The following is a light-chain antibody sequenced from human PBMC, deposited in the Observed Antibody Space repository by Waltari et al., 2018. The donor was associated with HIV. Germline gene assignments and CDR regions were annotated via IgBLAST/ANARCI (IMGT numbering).Light chain of an antibody. V-gene: IGKV4-1*01. CDR3: QQYYSTPPT. CDR1: QNILYDSNKKNY. Sequence: DIVLTQSPESLAVSLGERATINCTSSQNILYDSNKKNYLAWYQKRPGQPPKLLIYWASTRESGVSDRFSGSGSGTDFTLTISGLQAEDVAVYYCQQYYSTPPTFGPGTRLMI. CDR2: WAS. J-gene: IGKJ2*01.